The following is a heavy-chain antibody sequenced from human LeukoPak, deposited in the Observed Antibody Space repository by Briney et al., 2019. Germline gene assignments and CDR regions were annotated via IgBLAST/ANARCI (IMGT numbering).Heavy chain of an antibody. Sequence: GGSLRLSCVASGITFSRHGMDWVRQAPGKGLEWVAVIADDGGVKQYADSVKGRFTVSRDNSKSTLYLQMNGLSVEDTAIYYCAREATWGEWYFAHWGQGTPVTVSS. J-gene: IGHJ4*02. CDR1: GITFSRHG. V-gene: IGHV3-30*03. CDR3: AREATWGEWYFAH. CDR2: IADDGGVK. D-gene: IGHD3-3*01.